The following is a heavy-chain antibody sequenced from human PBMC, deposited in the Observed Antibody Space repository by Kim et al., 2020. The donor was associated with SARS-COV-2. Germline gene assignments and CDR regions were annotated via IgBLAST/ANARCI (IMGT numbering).Heavy chain of an antibody. J-gene: IGHJ4*02. CDR2: INPNSGGT. CDR3: ARDLRVSDYFFDY. V-gene: IGHV1-2*06. D-gene: IGHD2-8*01. Sequence: ASVKVSCKASGYTFTGYYMHWVRQAPGQGLEWMGRINPNSGGTNYAQKFQGRVTMTRDTSISTAYMELSRLRSDDTAVYYCARDLRVSDYFFDYWGQGTLVTVSS. CDR1: GYTFTGYY.